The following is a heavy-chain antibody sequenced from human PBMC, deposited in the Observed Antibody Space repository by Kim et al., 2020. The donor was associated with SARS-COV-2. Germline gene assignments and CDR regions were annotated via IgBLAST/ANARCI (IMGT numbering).Heavy chain of an antibody. CDR3: AKDFGAGSGSYYTDYYYGMDV. V-gene: IGHV3-23*01. CDR1: GFTFSSYA. Sequence: GGSLRLSCAASGFTFSSYAMSWVRQAPGKGLEWVSAISGSGGSTYYADSVKGRFTISRDNSNTLYLQMNSLRAEDTAVYYCAKDFGAGSGSYYTDYYYGMDVWGQGTTVTVSS. J-gene: IGHJ6*02. CDR2: ISGSGGST. D-gene: IGHD3-10*01.